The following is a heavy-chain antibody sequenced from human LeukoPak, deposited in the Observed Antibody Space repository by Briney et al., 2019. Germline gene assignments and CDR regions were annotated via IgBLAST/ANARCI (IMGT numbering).Heavy chain of an antibody. CDR1: GGTFSSYA. Sequence: SVKVSCKASGGTFSSYAINWLRQAPGQGLEWMGGIIPIFGTANYAQKFQDRVTITADESTSTAYMELSSLRSEDTAIYYCASRLYCSNTRCRNFPFAYWGQGTLVTVSS. CDR3: ASRLYCSNTRCRNFPFAY. J-gene: IGHJ4*02. V-gene: IGHV1-69*13. CDR2: IIPIFGTA. D-gene: IGHD2-2*01.